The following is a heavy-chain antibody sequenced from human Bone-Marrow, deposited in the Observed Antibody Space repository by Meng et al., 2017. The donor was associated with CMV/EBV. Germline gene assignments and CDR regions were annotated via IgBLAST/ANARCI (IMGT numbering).Heavy chain of an antibody. J-gene: IGHJ6*02. CDR3: ARGSGSRGEV. Sequence: ASVKVSCKASGGTFSSYTISWVRQAPGQGLEWMGWMNPNSGNTGYAQKFQGRVTMTRNTSISTAYMELSSLRSEDTAVYYCARGSGSRGEVWGQGTTVNVSS. D-gene: IGHD7-27*01. CDR1: GGTFSSYT. V-gene: IGHV1-8*02. CDR2: MNPNSGNT.